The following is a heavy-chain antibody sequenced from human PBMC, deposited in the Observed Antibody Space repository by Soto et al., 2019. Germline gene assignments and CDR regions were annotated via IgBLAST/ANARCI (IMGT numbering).Heavy chain of an antibody. J-gene: IGHJ4*02. CDR2: IYHSGSI. Sequence: QVQLQESGPGLVKPSGTLSLTCAVSSGSISSSTWWSWVRQPPGKGLEWIGEIYHSGSINYSPSLASRVTISVDKSKNQFSLKLSSATAADTAVYYCARRRPRGDHFDYWGQGTLVTVSS. V-gene: IGHV4-4*02. CDR3: ARRRPRGDHFDY. CDR1: SGSISSSTW. D-gene: IGHD3-10*01.